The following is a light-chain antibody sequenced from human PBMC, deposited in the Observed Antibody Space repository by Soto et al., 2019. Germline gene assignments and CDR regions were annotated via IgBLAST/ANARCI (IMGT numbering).Light chain of an antibody. CDR1: QGISNY. CDR2: AAF. Sequence: DIQMTQSPSSLSASVGDRVTITCRASQGISNYLAWYQQKPGKFPKLLIYAAFTLQSGAPSRFSGSGFGTDFTLTISSLQPEDVATYYCQKYDDVPWTFGQGTKVEIK. CDR3: QKYDDVPWT. V-gene: IGKV1-27*01. J-gene: IGKJ1*01.